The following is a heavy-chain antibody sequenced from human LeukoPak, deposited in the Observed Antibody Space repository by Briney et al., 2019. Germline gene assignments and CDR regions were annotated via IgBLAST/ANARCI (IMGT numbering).Heavy chain of an antibody. J-gene: IGHJ5*02. CDR1: GFTFSSYV. CDR3: VKDCGSSWSTWFDP. CDR2: ISTNGVST. Sequence: GGSLRLSCSASGFTFSSYVMHWVRQAPGTGLEYVSAISTNGVSTYYADSVKGRFTISRDNSKNTLYLQMSSLRAEDTAVYYWVKDCGSSWSTWFDPWGQETLFTVS. D-gene: IGHD6-13*01. V-gene: IGHV3-64D*06.